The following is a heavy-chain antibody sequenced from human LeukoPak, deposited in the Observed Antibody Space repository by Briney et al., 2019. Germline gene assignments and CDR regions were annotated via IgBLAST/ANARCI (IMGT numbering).Heavy chain of an antibody. CDR1: GYTFTSYG. CDR3: ARSYRSREFDY. V-gene: IGHV1-18*01. Sequence: ASVKVSCKASGYTFTSYGISWVRQAPGQGLEWMGWISAYTGNTNYAQKFQVRVTMTTDTSTSTAYMELRNLRSDDTAVYYCARSYRSREFDYWGQGTLVTVSS. D-gene: IGHD3-16*02. CDR2: ISAYTGNT. J-gene: IGHJ4*02.